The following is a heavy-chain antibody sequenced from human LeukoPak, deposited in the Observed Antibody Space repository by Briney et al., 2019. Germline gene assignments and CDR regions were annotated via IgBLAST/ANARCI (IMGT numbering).Heavy chain of an antibody. D-gene: IGHD3-22*01. Sequence: PGGSLRLSCAASGFTFSNYWMNWVRQAPGKGLEWVANINQDGSEKYYVDSVKGRFTISRDNAKNSLYLQMNSLRAEDAAVYYCATYYYDNTGLIWGQGTLVTVSS. V-gene: IGHV3-7*01. CDR2: INQDGSEK. J-gene: IGHJ4*02. CDR1: GFTFSNYW. CDR3: ATYYYDNTGLI.